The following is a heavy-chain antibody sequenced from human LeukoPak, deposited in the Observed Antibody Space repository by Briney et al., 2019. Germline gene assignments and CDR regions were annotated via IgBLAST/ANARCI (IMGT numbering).Heavy chain of an antibody. D-gene: IGHD2-2*01. Sequence: GPSVKVSCKASGYTFTSYGISWVRQAPGQGLEWMGWISAYNGNTNYAQKLQGRVTMTTDTSTSTAYMEPRSPRSDDTAVYYCARDRAAKPTTFDPWGQGTLVTVSS. CDR2: ISAYNGNT. CDR3: ARDRAAKPTTFDP. V-gene: IGHV1-18*01. J-gene: IGHJ5*02. CDR1: GYTFTSYG.